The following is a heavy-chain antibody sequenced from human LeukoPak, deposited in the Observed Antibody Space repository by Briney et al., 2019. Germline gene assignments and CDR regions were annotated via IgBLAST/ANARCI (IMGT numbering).Heavy chain of an antibody. D-gene: IGHD2-15*01. J-gene: IGHJ6*02. CDR1: GDSVSSNCAA. CDR3: AREVAKLPRSYYYYGMDV. V-gene: IGHV6-1*01. CDR2: TYYRSKWYN. Sequence: SQTLSLTCAISGDSVSSNCAAWNWIRQSPSRGLEWLGRTYYRSKWYNDYAVSVKSRITINPDTSKNQFSLQLNSVTPGDTAVYYCAREVAKLPRSYYYYGMDVWGQGTTVTVSS.